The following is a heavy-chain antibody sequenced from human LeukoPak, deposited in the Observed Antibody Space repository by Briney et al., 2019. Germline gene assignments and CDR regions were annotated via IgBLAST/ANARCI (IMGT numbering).Heavy chain of an antibody. Sequence: SVKVSCKASGGTFSSYAISWVRQAPGQGLEWMGGIIPIFGTANYAQKFQGRVTITTDESTSTAYMELSSLRSEDTAVYYCASLEMATISYFDYWGQGTLVSVSS. V-gene: IGHV1-69*05. D-gene: IGHD5-24*01. CDR1: GGTFSSYA. CDR3: ASLEMATISYFDY. J-gene: IGHJ4*02. CDR2: IIPIFGTA.